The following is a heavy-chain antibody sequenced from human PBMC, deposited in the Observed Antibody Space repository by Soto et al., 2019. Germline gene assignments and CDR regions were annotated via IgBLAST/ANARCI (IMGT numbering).Heavy chain of an antibody. CDR2: ISSSGSTI. J-gene: IGHJ4*02. CDR3: ARGGYCSSTSCYGPPDY. Sequence: GGSLRLSCAASGFTFSSYEINWVRQAPGKGLEWVSYISSSGSTIYYADSVKGRFTISRDNAKNSLYLQMNSLRAEDTAVYYCARGGYCSSTSCYGPPDYWGQGTLVTVSS. D-gene: IGHD2-2*01. V-gene: IGHV3-48*03. CDR1: GFTFSSYE.